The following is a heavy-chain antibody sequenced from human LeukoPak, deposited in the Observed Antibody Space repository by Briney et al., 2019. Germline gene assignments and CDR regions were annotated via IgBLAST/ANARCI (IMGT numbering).Heavy chain of an antibody. CDR2: ISLTGLT. V-gene: IGHV4-4*02. D-gene: IGHD2-8*01. Sequence: PSQTLSLTCGVSGGSISNTNWWSWVRQPPGQGLEWIGEISLTGLTHYNPSLESRVTVSLDKSKNQLSLNLTSVTAADTAVYYCSRENGAFSPFGYWGQGTLVTVLS. CDR1: GGSISNTNW. J-gene: IGHJ4*02. CDR3: SRENGAFSPFGY.